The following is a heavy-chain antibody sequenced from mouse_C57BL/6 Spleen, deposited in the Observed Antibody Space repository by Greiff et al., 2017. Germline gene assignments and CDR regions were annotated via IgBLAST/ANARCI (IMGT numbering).Heavy chain of an antibody. V-gene: IGHV1-50*01. J-gene: IGHJ3*01. CDR2: IDPSDSYT. CDR1: GYTFTSYW. Sequence: LQQPGAELVKPGASVKLSCKASGYTFTSYWMQWVKQRPGQGLEWIGEIDPSDSYTNYNQKFKGKATLTVDTSSSTAYMQLSSLTSEDSAVYYCARAYYSNYGGFAYWGQGTLVTVSA. D-gene: IGHD2-5*01. CDR3: ARAYYSNYGGFAY.